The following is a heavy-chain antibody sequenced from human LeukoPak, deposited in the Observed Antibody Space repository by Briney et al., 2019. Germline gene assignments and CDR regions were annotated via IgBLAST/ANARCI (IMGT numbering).Heavy chain of an antibody. Sequence: PGGSLRLSCAASGFTFSSYAMHWVRQAPGKGLEWVAVISYDGSNKYYADSVKGRFTISRDNSKNTLYLQMNSLRAEDTAVYYCARPNPFETSGYYLNYWGQGTLVTVSS. CDR3: ARPNPFETSGYYLNY. D-gene: IGHD3-22*01. V-gene: IGHV3-30*04. CDR2: ISYDGSNK. CDR1: GFTFSSYA. J-gene: IGHJ4*02.